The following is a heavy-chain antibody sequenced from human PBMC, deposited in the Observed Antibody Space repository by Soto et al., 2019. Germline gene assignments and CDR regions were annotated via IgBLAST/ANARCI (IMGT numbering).Heavy chain of an antibody. CDR2: ISGSGVSK. D-gene: IGHD1-26*01. V-gene: IGHV3-23*01. CDR3: AKDRSPGATTWNVY. CDR1: GFIFSSSA. Sequence: VGSLRLSCVVSGFIFSSSAMNWVRQAPGKGLEWVSTISGSGVSKYYADSVRGRFTISRDNSNNTVSLQMNSLRAEDAAVYYCAKDRSPGATTWNVYWGQGTLVTVSS. J-gene: IGHJ4*02.